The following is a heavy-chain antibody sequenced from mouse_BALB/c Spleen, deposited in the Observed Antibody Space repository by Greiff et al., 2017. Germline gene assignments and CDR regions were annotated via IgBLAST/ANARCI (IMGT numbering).Heavy chain of an antibody. CDR1: GFTFSSFG. Sequence: EVKLMESGGGLVQPGGSRKLSCAASGFTFSSFGMHWVRQAPEKGLEWVAYISSGSSTIYYADTVKGRFTISRDNPKNTLFLQMTSLRSEDTAMYYCARKGNYRYDVDAMDYWGQGTSVTVSS. J-gene: IGHJ4*01. CDR3: ARKGNYRYDVDAMDY. V-gene: IGHV5-17*02. D-gene: IGHD2-14*01. CDR2: ISSGSSTI.